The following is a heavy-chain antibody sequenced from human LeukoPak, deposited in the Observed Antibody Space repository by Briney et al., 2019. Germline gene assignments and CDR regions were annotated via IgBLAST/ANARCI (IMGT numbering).Heavy chain of an antibody. D-gene: IGHD2-2*01. CDR2: IKSKTDVGTT. V-gene: IGHV3-15*01. CDR1: GFTFSNAW. J-gene: IGHJ5*02. CDR3: TRGRYCSSTSCSPNWFDP. Sequence: GGALRLSCAASGFTFSNAWVSCVRDAPGKGLEWVGRIKSKTDVGTTDYAAPVKGRFTISRDDSKNTLYLQMNSLKTEDTAVYYCTRGRYCSSTSCSPNWFDPWGQGTLVTVSS.